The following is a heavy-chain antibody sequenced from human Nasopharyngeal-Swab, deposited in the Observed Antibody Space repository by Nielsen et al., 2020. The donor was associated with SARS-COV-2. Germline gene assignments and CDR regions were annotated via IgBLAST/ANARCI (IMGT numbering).Heavy chain of an antibody. CDR1: GGSFSSYY. J-gene: IGHJ6*02. V-gene: IGHV4-59*08. CDR3: ARLRIAVAGTGESYYYYGMDV. D-gene: IGHD6-19*01. Sequence: SQTLSLTCAVYGGSFSSYYWSWIRQPPGKGLEWIGYIYYSGSTNYNPSLKSRVTISVDTSKNQFSLKLSSVTAADTAVYYCARLRIAVAGTGESYYYYGMDVWGQGTTVTVSS. CDR2: IYYSGST.